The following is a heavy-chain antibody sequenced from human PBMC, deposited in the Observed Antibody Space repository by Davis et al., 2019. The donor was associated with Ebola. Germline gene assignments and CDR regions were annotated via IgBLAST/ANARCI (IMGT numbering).Heavy chain of an antibody. CDR3: ARDLHGMDV. CDR2: IYHSGST. J-gene: IGHJ6*04. D-gene: IGHD5/OR15-5a*01. CDR1: GGSISSYY. Sequence: PSETLSLTCTVSGGSISSYYWSWIRQPPGKGLEWIGYIYHSGSTYYNPSLKSRVTISVDRSKNQFSLKLSSVTAADTAVYYCARDLHGMDVWGKGTTVTVSS. V-gene: IGHV4-59*12.